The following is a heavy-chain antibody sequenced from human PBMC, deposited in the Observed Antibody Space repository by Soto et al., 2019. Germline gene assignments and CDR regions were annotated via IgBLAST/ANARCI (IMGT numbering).Heavy chain of an antibody. D-gene: IGHD3-10*01. CDR1: GFTFSTYA. V-gene: IGHV3-23*01. Sequence: GASLRLSCTVSGFTFSTYAMSWDRQAPGKGLEWVSVIRGRSTTTYYADSVRGRFTVSRDNSKNTVFLQMNSLRAEDTAVYYCAEDRQRFGKYGTDVWGQATTVTVSS. CDR2: IRGRSTTT. J-gene: IGHJ6*02. CDR3: AEDRQRFGKYGTDV.